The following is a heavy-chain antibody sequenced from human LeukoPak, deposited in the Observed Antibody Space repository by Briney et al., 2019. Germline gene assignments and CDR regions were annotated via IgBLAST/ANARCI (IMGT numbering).Heavy chain of an antibody. CDR3: AKDISSNSDAFDV. CDR2: ITRNSRDI. J-gene: IGHJ3*01. D-gene: IGHD4-23*01. V-gene: IGHV3-9*01. Sequence: PGGSLRLSCAGSGFTFDDYAMHWVRHAPGKGLEWVAGITRNSRDIIYVDSVKGRFTISRDNAKNSPYLQMNRLRPEDTALYFCAKDISSNSDAFDVWGQGTMVTVSS. CDR1: GFTFDDYA.